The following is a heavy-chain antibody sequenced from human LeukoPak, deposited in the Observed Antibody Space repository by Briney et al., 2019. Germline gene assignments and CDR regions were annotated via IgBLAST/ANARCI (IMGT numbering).Heavy chain of an antibody. CDR2: INHSGST. V-gene: IGHV4-34*01. CDR1: GGSFSGYY. CDR3: ARSKRGLTDY. J-gene: IGHJ4*02. Sequence: SETLSLTCAVYGGSFSGYYWSWIRQPPGKGLEWIGEINHSGSTNYNPSLKSRVTISVDRSKNQFSLKLSSVTAADTAVYYCARSKRGLTDYWGQGTLVTVSS. D-gene: IGHD4/OR15-4a*01.